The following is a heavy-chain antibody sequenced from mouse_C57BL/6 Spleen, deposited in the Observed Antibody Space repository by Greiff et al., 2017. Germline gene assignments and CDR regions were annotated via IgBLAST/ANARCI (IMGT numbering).Heavy chain of an antibody. CDR1: GYSFTGYF. V-gene: IGHV1-37*01. CDR2: INPYYGDT. J-gene: IGHJ4*01. CDR3: ARRGGNYDYAMDF. D-gene: IGHD2-1*01. Sequence: DVQLQESGPELVKPGASVKISCTASGYSFTGYFMNWVKHSHGKSLEWIGRINPYYGDTFYNQKFKGKATLTVDKSSSTAHMELRSLTSEDFAVYYCARRGGNYDYAMDFWGQGTSVTVSS.